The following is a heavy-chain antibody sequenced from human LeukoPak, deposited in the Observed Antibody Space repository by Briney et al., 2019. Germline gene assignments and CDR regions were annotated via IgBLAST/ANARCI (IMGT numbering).Heavy chain of an antibody. CDR1: VESFSGHY. CDR2: INHSGST. V-gene: IGHV4-34*01. J-gene: IGHJ4*02. D-gene: IGHD1-26*01. Sequence: SETLSLTCAVYVESFSGHYWSWIRQPPGKGLEWIGEINHSGSTNYNPSLKSRVTISVDTSKNQFSLKLSSVTAADTAVHYCAREKGWEGDYWGQGTLVTVSS. CDR3: AREKGWEGDY.